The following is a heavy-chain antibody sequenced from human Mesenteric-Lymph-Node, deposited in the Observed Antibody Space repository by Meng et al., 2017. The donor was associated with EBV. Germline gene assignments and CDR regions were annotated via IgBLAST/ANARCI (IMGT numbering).Heavy chain of an antibody. Sequence: QVKRQPWGAGMLKPSETLSLTCVIDGGSFSGYSWNWIRQAPGKGLEWIGKIHHSETADYNPSLEDRVIISADTSKNQFSLKLTSVTAADTAVYYCARQGYCRTTTCSTWFDPWGQGTLVTVFS. CDR3: ARQGYCRTTTCSTWFDP. V-gene: IGHV4-34*01. CDR1: GGSFSGYS. J-gene: IGHJ5*02. CDR2: IHHSETA. D-gene: IGHD2-2*01.